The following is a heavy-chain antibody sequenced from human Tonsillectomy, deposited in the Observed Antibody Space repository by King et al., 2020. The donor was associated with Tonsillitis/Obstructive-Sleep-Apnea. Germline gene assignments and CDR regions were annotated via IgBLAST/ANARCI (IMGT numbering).Heavy chain of an antibody. CDR1: RFTFSSYE. D-gene: IGHD2-2*01. Sequence: VQLVESGGGLVQPGGSLRLSCAASRFTFSSYEMNWVRQAPGKGLEWVSYISSSGTAIFYADSVKGRFTISRDNSKNSLYLQMNSLRAEDTAIYFCSRVANLGEVVPAAPLYYYAMDVWIQGTTVTVSS. CDR3: SRVANLGEVVPAAPLYYYAMDV. V-gene: IGHV3-48*03. J-gene: IGHJ6*02. CDR2: ISSSGTAI.